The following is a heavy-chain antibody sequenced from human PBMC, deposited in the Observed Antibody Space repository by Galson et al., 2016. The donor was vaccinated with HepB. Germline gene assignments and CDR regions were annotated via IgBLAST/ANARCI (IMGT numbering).Heavy chain of an antibody. J-gene: IGHJ5*02. CDR3: ARDSRATFGEPNWFDP. Sequence: SLRLSCAASGFTFSTYGMDWVRQVPGKGLDWISYISATGTTIDYADSVKGRFIISRDNAKNSLYLQMNSLRVEDTAVYYCARDSRATFGEPNWFDPWGQGALVIVSS. V-gene: IGHV3-48*01. CDR2: ISATGTTI. D-gene: IGHD3-3*01. CDR1: GFTFSTYG.